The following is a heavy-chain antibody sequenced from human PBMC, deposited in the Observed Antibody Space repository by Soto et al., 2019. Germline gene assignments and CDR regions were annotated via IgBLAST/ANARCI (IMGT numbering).Heavy chain of an antibody. CDR1: GFTFSSYG. J-gene: IGHJ6*02. D-gene: IGHD5-18*01. CDR3: AKAAMAQYYYYGMDV. CDR2: ISYDGSNK. Sequence: QVQLVESGGGVVQPGRSLRLSCAASGFTFSSYGMHWVRQAPGKGLEWVAVISYDGSNKYYADSVKGRFTISRDKSKNTLYLQMNSLRAEDTAVYYCAKAAMAQYYYYGMDVWGQGTTVTVSS. V-gene: IGHV3-30*18.